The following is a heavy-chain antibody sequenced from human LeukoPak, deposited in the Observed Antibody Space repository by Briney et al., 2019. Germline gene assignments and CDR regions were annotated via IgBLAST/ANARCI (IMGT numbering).Heavy chain of an antibody. CDR3: ARGGYYGSGNDFRFDP. CDR1: GGSISSYY. Sequence: SETLSLTCTVSGGSISSYYWSWIRQSPGKGLECIGDIHYTGSTNYNPSLKSRVTISVETSKNQFSLKLKSVTAADTAVYYCARGGYYGSGNDFRFDPWGQGTLVTVSS. J-gene: IGHJ5*02. CDR2: IHYTGST. V-gene: IGHV4-59*01. D-gene: IGHD3-10*01.